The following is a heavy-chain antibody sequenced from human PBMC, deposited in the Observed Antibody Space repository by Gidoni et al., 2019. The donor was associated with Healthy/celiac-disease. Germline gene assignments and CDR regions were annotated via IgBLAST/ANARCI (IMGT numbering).Heavy chain of an antibody. J-gene: IGHJ4*02. CDR3: AWGGYDGPDGY. V-gene: IGHV1-69*06. CDR1: GATFSTYA. D-gene: IGHD5-12*01. CDR2: IIPIFGTS. Sequence: QVLLVQSGAEVRKPGSPVKVSCKASGATFSTYAIRWVRQAPGQGLEWMGGIIPIFGTSNYAQKFQGIVTITANKSTSTAYMELSILRSEDAAVYYCAWGGYDGPDGYWGQGTLVTVSS.